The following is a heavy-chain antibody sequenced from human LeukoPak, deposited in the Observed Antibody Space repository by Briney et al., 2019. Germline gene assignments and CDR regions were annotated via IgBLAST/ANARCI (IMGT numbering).Heavy chain of an antibody. J-gene: IGHJ4*02. CDR3: ARANGAAAGLDY. CDR2: SNPNSVGT. V-gene: IGHV1-2*02. Sequence: ASVKVSCKASGYTFTGYYMHWVRQAPGQGLEWRGGSNPNSVGTNYAQKFQGRVTMTRDTSISTAYMELSRLRSDATAVYYCARANGAAAGLDYWGQGTLVTVSS. D-gene: IGHD6-13*01. CDR1: GYTFTGYY.